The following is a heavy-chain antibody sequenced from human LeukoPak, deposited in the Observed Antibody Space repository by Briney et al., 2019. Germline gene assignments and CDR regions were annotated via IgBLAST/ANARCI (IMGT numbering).Heavy chain of an antibody. D-gene: IGHD3-16*01. Sequence: PGGSLRLSCLVSGFKFRVYGLPWVRKAPGRGLEWVAHISYDGATEHYADSVRGRFTVSRDDSKNTAYLQMDSLRPEDTASYFCAKVGFGFDYWGQGTVVTVSS. CDR2: ISYDGATE. CDR3: AKVGFGFDY. J-gene: IGHJ4*02. V-gene: IGHV3-30*18. CDR1: GFKFRVYG.